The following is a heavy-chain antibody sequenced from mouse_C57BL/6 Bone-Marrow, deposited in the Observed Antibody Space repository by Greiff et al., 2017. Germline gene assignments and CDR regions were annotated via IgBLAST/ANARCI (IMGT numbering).Heavy chain of an antibody. J-gene: IGHJ4*01. D-gene: IGHD2-3*01. CDR1: GYTFTDYY. Sequence: QVQLQQSGAELVRPGASVKLSCKASGYTFTDYYINWVKQRPGQGLEWIARIYPGSGNTYYNEKFKGKATLTAEKSSSTAYMQLSSLTSEDSAVYLCASIYDGYHGDFIYSLGQGTSVTVSS. V-gene: IGHV1-76*01. CDR2: IYPGSGNT. CDR3: ASIYDGYHGDFIYS.